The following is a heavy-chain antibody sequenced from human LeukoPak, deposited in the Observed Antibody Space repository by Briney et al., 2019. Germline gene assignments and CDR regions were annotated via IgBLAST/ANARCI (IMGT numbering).Heavy chain of an antibody. V-gene: IGHV3-30*02. CDR1: GFTFSSYG. CDR3: ASGGVWRIDY. J-gene: IGHJ4*02. CDR2: IRSDGSNK. D-gene: IGHD6-13*01. Sequence: GGSLRLSCATSGFTFSSYGMHWVRQAPGKGLHWVAFIRSDGSNKYYADSVKGRFTISRDNSKNTLYLQMNSLRAEDTALYYCASGGVWRIDYWGQGTLVTVSS.